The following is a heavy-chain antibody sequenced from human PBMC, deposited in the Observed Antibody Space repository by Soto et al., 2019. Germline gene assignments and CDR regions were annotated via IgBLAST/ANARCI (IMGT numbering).Heavy chain of an antibody. V-gene: IGHV4-59*01. J-gene: IGHJ2*01. CDR1: GGSISSYY. CDR2: IYYTGST. CDR3: ASFNWYFDL. Sequence: QVQLQESGPGLVKPSETLSLTCTVSGGSISSYYWSWIRQPPGKGLEWIGYIYYTGSTNYNPSLKSRVTISVDTSKSQFSLQLSSVSAADTAVYYCASFNWYFDLWGRGTLVTVSS.